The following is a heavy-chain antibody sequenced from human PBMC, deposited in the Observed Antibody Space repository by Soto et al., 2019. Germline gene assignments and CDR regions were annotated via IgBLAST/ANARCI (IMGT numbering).Heavy chain of an antibody. CDR3: TRSPGYSGYDFGY. CDR1: GFTFGDYA. V-gene: IGHV3-49*03. CDR2: IRSKAYGGTT. D-gene: IGHD5-12*01. J-gene: IGHJ4*02. Sequence: GGSLRLSCTASGFTFGDYAMSWFRQAPGKGLEWVGFIRSKAYGGTTEYAASVKGRFTISRDDSKSIAYLQMNSLKTEDTAVYYCTRSPGYSGYDFGYWGQGTLVTVSS.